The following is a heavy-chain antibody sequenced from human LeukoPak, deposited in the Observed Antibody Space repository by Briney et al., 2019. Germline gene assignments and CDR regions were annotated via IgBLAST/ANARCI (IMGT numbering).Heavy chain of an antibody. J-gene: IGHJ3*02. V-gene: IGHV4-4*02. Sequence: PSETLSLTCAVSGGSVSSNNWWSWVRQPPRKGLEWIGELYHTGSTNFNPSLKSRVTVSMDKSKNQFFLKLTSVTAADAAVDYCATHMAVAGWGSFDIWGQGTMVTVSS. D-gene: IGHD6-19*01. CDR2: LYHTGST. CDR1: GGSVSSNNW. CDR3: ATHMAVAGWGSFDI.